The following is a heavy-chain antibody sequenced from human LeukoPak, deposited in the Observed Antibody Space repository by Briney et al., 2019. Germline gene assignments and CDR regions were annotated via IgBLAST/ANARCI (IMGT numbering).Heavy chain of an antibody. Sequence: GGSLRLSCAASGFTFSSYAMSWVRQAPGKGLEWVSAISGSGGSTYYADSVKGRFTISRDNSKNTLYLQMNSLRAEDTAVYYCARDPGPTYYYDSSGYLHWGQGTLVTVSS. V-gene: IGHV3-23*01. CDR1: GFTFSSYA. J-gene: IGHJ4*02. CDR3: ARDPGPTYYYDSSGYLH. CDR2: ISGSGGST. D-gene: IGHD3-22*01.